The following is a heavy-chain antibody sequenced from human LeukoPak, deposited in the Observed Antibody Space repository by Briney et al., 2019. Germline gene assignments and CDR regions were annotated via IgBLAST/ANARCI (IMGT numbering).Heavy chain of an antibody. J-gene: IGHJ3*02. CDR2: IYTSGST. Sequence: SETLSLTCTVSGGSISSGSYYWSWLRQPAGKGLEWIGSIYTSGSTNYNPSLKSRFTISVDTSKNQFSLKLSSVTAADTAVYYCARGGYYYDSSGYDNDAFDIWGQGTMVTVSS. V-gene: IGHV4-61*02. D-gene: IGHD3-22*01. CDR3: ARGGYYYDSSGYDNDAFDI. CDR1: GGSISSGSYY.